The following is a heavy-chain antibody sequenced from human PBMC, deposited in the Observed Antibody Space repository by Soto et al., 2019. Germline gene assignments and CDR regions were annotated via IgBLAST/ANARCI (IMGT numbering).Heavy chain of an antibody. V-gene: IGHV1-69*12. CDR3: ARSRLVDTAMTGWFDP. J-gene: IGHJ5*02. Sequence: QVQLVQYGAEVKKPGSSVKVSCKASGGTFSSYAISWVRQAPGQGLAWMGGIIPIFGTANYAQKFQGRVTITADESTSTAYMELSSLRSEDSAVYYCARSRLVDTAMTGWFDPWGQGTLVTVSS. D-gene: IGHD5-18*01. CDR2: IIPIFGTA. CDR1: GGTFSSYA.